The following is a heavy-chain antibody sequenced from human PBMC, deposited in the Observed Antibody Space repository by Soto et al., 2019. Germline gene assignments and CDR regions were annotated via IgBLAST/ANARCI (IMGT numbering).Heavy chain of an antibody. D-gene: IGHD3-9*01. CDR2: IYYSGST. CDR3: ARSPHRGSDYDILTGYYSPFDY. V-gene: IGHV4-59*01. J-gene: IGHJ4*02. CDR1: GGSISSYY. Sequence: SETLSLTCTVSGGSISSYYWSWIRQPPGKRLEWFGYIYYSGSTNYNPSLKSRVTISVDTSKNQFSLKLSSVTAADTAVYYCARSPHRGSDYDILTGYYSPFDYWGQGTLVTVSS.